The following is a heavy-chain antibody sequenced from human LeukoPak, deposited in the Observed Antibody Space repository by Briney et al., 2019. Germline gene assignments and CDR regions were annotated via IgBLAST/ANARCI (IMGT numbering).Heavy chain of an antibody. CDR2: VIPMFDRT. V-gene: IGHV1-69*13. D-gene: IGHD3-10*01. Sequence: SVKVSCKASGDTLNIYTFMWVRQAPGQGLEWMGGVIPMFDRTNYAQSFQGRVTSSADESTTTAQMELRSPRSEDTAIYYCARGGPFGELFFWGQGTLVTVSS. J-gene: IGHJ4*02. CDR3: ARGGPFGELFF. CDR1: GDTLNIYT.